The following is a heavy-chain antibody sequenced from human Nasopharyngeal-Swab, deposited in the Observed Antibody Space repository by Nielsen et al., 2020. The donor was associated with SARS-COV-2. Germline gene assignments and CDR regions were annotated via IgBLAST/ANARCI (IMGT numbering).Heavy chain of an antibody. CDR2: IKQDGSEK. Sequence: GGSLRLSCAASGFTFSSYWMSWVRRAPGKGLEWVANIKQDGSEKYYVDSVKGRFTISRDNAKNSLYLQMNSLRAEDTAVYYCARDTVTLGPYYDFWSGYLTPDAFDIWGQGTMVTVSS. D-gene: IGHD3-3*01. J-gene: IGHJ3*02. CDR3: ARDTVTLGPYYDFWSGYLTPDAFDI. CDR1: GFTFSSYW. V-gene: IGHV3-7*01.